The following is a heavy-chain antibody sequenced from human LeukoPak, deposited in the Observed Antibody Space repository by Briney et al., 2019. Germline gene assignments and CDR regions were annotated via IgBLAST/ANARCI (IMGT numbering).Heavy chain of an antibody. CDR1: GFTFSSYW. Sequence: GGSLRLSCAASGFTFSSYWMHWVRQAPGKGLEWVSGISWNSGSIGYADSVKGRFTISRDNAKNSLFLQMNSLRAEDTAFYYCAKAELGVDTFFDYWGQGTLVTVFS. D-gene: IGHD3-3*01. V-gene: IGHV3-9*01. CDR3: AKAELGVDTFFDY. J-gene: IGHJ4*02. CDR2: ISWNSGSI.